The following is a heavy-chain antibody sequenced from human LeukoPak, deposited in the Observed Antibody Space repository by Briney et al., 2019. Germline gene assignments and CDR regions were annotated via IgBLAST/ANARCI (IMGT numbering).Heavy chain of an antibody. D-gene: IGHD1-26*01. V-gene: IGHV4-59*12. CDR3: ARDREGAIDY. Sequence: SETLSLTCTVSGGSMSSYYWSWIRQPPGKGLEWIGYIYYSGSTHYNPSLKSRVTISVDTSKNQFSLKLTSVTAEDTAVYYCARDREGAIDYWGQGTLVTVSS. CDR2: IYYSGST. CDR1: GGSMSSYY. J-gene: IGHJ4*02.